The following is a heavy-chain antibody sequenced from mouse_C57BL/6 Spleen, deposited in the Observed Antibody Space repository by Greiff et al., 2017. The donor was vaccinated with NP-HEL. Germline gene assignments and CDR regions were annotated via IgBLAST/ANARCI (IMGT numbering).Heavy chain of an antibody. CDR3: VRHKDYYGSSLMDY. J-gene: IGHJ4*01. CDR2: IRSKSNNYAT. D-gene: IGHD1-1*01. Sequence: EPGGGLVQPKGSLKLSCAASGFSFNTYAMNWVRQAPGKGLEWVARIRSKSNNYATYYADSVKDRFTISRDDSESMLYLQMNNLKTEDTAMYYCVRHKDYYGSSLMDYWGQGTSVTVSS. V-gene: IGHV10-1*01. CDR1: GFSFNTYA.